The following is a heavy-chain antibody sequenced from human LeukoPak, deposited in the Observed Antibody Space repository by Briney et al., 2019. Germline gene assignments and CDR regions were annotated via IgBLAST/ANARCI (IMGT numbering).Heavy chain of an antibody. D-gene: IGHD4-17*01. J-gene: IGHJ3*02. CDR2: IYSGGST. CDR1: GFTVSSNY. Sequence: GGSLRLSCAASGFTVSSNYMSWVRQAPGKGLEWVSVIYSGGSTYYADSVKGRFTISRDNSKNTLYLQMNSLRAEDTAVYYCARHHTVFDAFDIRGQGTVVTVSS. V-gene: IGHV3-53*01. CDR3: ARHHTVFDAFDI.